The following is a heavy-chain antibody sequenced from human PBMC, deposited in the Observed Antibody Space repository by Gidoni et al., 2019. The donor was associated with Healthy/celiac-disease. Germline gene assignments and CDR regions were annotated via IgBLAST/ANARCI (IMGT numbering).Heavy chain of an antibody. Sequence: EVQLVESGGGLVQPGGSLRLSCAASGLTFSSYSMNWVRQAPGKGLEWVSYISSSSSTIYYADSVKGRFTISRDNAKNSLYLQMNSLRDEDTAVYYCARVTTTSSFFFGAFDIWGQGTMVTVSS. V-gene: IGHV3-48*02. CDR1: GLTFSSYS. CDR2: ISSSSSTI. D-gene: IGHD4-17*01. CDR3: ARVTTTSSFFFGAFDI. J-gene: IGHJ3*02.